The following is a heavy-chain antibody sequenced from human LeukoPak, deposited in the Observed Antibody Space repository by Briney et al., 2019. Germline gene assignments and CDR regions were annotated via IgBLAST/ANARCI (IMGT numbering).Heavy chain of an antibody. CDR3: ARVVMKAFYYYYMDV. Sequence: ASVTVSCKASGYTFSDYDVNWVRQAPGQGLGWMGWMNPTSGDTVYAQKFQGRVTITRSMSRNTAYMELSRLRSEDTAVYFCARVVMKAFYYYYMDVWGKGTTIIISS. V-gene: IGHV1-8*01. J-gene: IGHJ6*03. CDR2: MNPTSGDT. CDR1: GYTFSDYD. D-gene: IGHD2-21*01.